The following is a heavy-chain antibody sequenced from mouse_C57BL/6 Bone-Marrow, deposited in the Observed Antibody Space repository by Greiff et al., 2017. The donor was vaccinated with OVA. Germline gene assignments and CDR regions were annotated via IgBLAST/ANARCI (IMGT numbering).Heavy chain of an antibody. D-gene: IGHD2-4*01. CDR2: ISYDGSN. Sequence: DVQLQESGPGLVKPSQSLSLTCSVTGYSITSGYYWNWIRQFPGNKLEWMGYISYDGSNNYNPSLKNRISITRDTSKNQFFLKLNSVTTEDTATYYCARDLDDYGSYYYAMDYWGQGTSVTVSS. J-gene: IGHJ4*01. V-gene: IGHV3-6*01. CDR3: ARDLDDYGSYYYAMDY. CDR1: GYSITSGYY.